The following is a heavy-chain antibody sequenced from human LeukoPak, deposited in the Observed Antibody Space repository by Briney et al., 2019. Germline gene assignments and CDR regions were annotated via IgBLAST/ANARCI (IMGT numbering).Heavy chain of an antibody. CDR3: ARGGVGAADY. J-gene: IGHJ4*02. CDR2: INHSGST. Sequence: SETLSLTCAVYGGSFSGYYWSWIRQPPGKGLEWIGEINHSGSTNYNPSLKSRVTISVDTSKNQFSLKLSSVTAADTAVYYCARGGVGAADYSGQGTLVTVSS. D-gene: IGHD3-3*01. V-gene: IGHV4-34*01. CDR1: GGSFSGYY.